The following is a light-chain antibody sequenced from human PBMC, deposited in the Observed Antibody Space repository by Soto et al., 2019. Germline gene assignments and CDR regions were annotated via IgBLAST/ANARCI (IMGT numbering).Light chain of an antibody. CDR2: GNS. CDR3: QSYDSSLSGWV. V-gene: IGLV1-40*01. CDR1: SYNIGAGYD. J-gene: IGLJ3*02. Sequence: QSVLTQPPSVSGAPGQRVTISCTGSSYNIGAGYDVHWYQQLPGTAPKLLIYGNSNRPSGVPDRFSGSKSGTSASLAITGLQAEDEADYYCQSYDSSLSGWVSGGGTKLTVL.